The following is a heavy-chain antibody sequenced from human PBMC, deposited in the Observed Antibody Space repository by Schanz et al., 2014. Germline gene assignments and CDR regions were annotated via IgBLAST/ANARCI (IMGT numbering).Heavy chain of an antibody. CDR1: GFTFNSYA. D-gene: IGHD2-2*01. V-gene: IGHV3-23*01. J-gene: IGHJ4*02. CDR2: ISHSGGSK. Sequence: EVQLLDSGGGLVQPGGSLRLSCAASGFTFNSYAMTWVRQAPGKGLEWVSSISHSGGSKYYADSVKGRFTISRDNSKNTLYLQMNSLRAEDTAVYYCAKDLLYGAPMPLNHLDYWGQGTLVTVSS. CDR3: AKDLLYGAPMPLNHLDY.